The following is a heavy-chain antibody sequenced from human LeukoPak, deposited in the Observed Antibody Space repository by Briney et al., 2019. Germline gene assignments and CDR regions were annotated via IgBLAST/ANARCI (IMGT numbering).Heavy chain of an antibody. Sequence: GGSLRLSCAASGFTFSGSATHWVRQASGKGLEWVGRIRSKANSYATAYAASVKGRFTISRDDSKNTAYLQMNSLKTEDTAVYYYTRPGGGSDLDVWGKGTTVTVSS. D-gene: IGHD5-12*01. V-gene: IGHV3-73*01. CDR1: GFTFSGSA. CDR2: IRSKANSYAT. J-gene: IGHJ6*04. CDR3: TRPGGGSDLDV.